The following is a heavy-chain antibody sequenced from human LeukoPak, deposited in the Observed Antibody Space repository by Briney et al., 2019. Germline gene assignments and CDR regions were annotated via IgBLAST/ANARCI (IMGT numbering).Heavy chain of an antibody. CDR3: AREGVDTASFDY. CDR1: GFTVSSNY. CDR2: IYSGGST. J-gene: IGHJ4*02. Sequence: GRSLRLSCAASGFTVSSNYMSWVRQAPGKGLEWVSVIYSGGSTYYADSVKGRFTISRDNSKNTLYLQMNSLRAEDTAVYYCAREGVDTASFDYWGQGTLVTVSS. D-gene: IGHD5-18*01. V-gene: IGHV3-66*01.